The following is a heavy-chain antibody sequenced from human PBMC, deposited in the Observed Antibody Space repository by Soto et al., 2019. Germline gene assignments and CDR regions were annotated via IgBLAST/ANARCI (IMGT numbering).Heavy chain of an antibody. V-gene: IGHV4-61*01. CDR3: VRWSLYNFASSGTELWFDP. CDR2: IYHTGSI. D-gene: IGHD6-19*01. Sequence: ETLSLTCTGSGGYVNANSYYWNWIQMPPGWGLQWVGHIYHTGSIQYSPSFKSRALLSLGTPENKFTLRLGAVTVADRAVYYCVRWSLYNFASSGTELWFDPWGQGALVTVS. CDR1: GGYVNANSYY. J-gene: IGHJ5*02.